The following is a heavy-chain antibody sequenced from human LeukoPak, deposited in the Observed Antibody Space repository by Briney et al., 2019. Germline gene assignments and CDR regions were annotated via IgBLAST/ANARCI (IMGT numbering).Heavy chain of an antibody. CDR2: ISAYIGNT. Sequence: ASVKVSCTASGYTFTSYDISWVRQAPGQGLEWMGWISAYIGNTNYAQKLQGRVTMTTDTSTTTAYMELRSLRSDDTAVYYCARGSSGSYHGREFDSWGQGTLVTVSS. CDR3: ARGSSGSYHGREFDS. V-gene: IGHV1-18*01. D-gene: IGHD1-26*01. J-gene: IGHJ4*02. CDR1: GYTFTSYD.